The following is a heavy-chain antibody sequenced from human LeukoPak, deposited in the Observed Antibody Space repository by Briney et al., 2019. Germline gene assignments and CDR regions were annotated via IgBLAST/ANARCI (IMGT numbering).Heavy chain of an antibody. Sequence: PGGSLRLSCAASGFTSSSYAMHWVRQAPGKGLEWVAVISFDGSNKYYADSVKGRFTISRDNAKNSLYLQMNSLRVEDTAVYYCARDPAGVYYFDYWGQGTLVTVSS. D-gene: IGHD2-8*01. CDR1: GFTSSSYA. CDR2: ISFDGSNK. CDR3: ARDPAGVYYFDY. J-gene: IGHJ4*02. V-gene: IGHV3-30-3*01.